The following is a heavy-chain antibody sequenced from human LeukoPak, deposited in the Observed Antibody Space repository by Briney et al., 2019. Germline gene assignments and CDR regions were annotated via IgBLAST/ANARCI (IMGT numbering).Heavy chain of an antibody. CDR1: GGSFSGDY. CDR3: ARAGQLWLIATFDY. D-gene: IGHD5-18*01. V-gene: IGHV4-34*01. CDR2: INHSGST. J-gene: IGHJ4*02. Sequence: PSETLSLTCAVYGGSFSGDYWSWIRQPPGKGLEWIGEINHSGSTNYNPSLKSRVTISVDTSKNQFSLKLSSVTAADTAVYYCARAGQLWLIATFDYWGQGTLVTVSS.